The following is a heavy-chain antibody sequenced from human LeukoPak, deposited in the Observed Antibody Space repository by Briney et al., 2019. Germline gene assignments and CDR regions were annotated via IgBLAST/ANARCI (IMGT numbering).Heavy chain of an antibody. D-gene: IGHD2-2*01. CDR2: IYYSGNT. Sequence: NPSETLSLTCTVSGGSVSSGDYYWTWIRQPPRKGLERIGYIYYSGNTYYSPSLKSRVKISRDTSKSQFSMKMNSVTAADTAVYYCARARGCSNTACYAGLDSWGQGTLVTVSS. CDR3: ARARGCSNTACYAGLDS. V-gene: IGHV4-30-4*01. J-gene: IGHJ4*02. CDR1: GGSVSSGDYY.